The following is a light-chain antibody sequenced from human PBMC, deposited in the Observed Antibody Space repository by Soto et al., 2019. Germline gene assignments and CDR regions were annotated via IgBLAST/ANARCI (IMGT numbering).Light chain of an antibody. CDR1: QSVSSSY. J-gene: IGKJ4*01. CDR3: QQCNSWPLT. CDR2: GAS. V-gene: IGKV3-20*01. Sequence: EIVLTQSPGTLSLSPGERATLSCRASQSVSSSYLAWYQQKPGQAPRLLIYGASSRATGIPDRFSGSGSGTDFTLTISRLEPEDFAVYYCQQCNSWPLTFGGGTKADIK.